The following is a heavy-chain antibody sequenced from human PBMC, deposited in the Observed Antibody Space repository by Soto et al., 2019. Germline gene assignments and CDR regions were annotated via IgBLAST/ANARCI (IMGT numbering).Heavy chain of an antibody. CDR1: GYTFTGHY. CDR2: ISPVTGGA. J-gene: IGHJ4*02. Sequence: ASVKVSCKASGYTFTGHYIHWVRQAPGQGPEWMGEISPVTGGAKYAQKFQGRVTMTRDTSITTVYMELTNLSPDDTAVYYCGTGRSGELVVFYWGQGTLVTVSS. V-gene: IGHV1-2*02. D-gene: IGHD1-7*01. CDR3: GTGRSGELVVFY.